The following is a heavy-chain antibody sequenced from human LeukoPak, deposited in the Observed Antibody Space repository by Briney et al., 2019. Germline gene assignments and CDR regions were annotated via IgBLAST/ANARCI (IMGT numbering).Heavy chain of an antibody. J-gene: IGHJ4*02. Sequence: PGWSLRLSFAASGFTFSSYAMSWVRQAPGKGLEGVAAISGSGGSTYYAGSVKGRFTISRDNSNNTLYLQMNSLRAEDTAVYYCAKSDCSSTSCYIVDYWGQGTLVTVSS. CDR2: ISGSGGST. D-gene: IGHD2-2*02. CDR3: AKSDCSSTSCYIVDY. CDR1: GFTFSSYA. V-gene: IGHV3-23*01.